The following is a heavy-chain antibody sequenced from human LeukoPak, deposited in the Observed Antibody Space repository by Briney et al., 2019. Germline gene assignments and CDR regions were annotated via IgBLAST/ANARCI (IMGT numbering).Heavy chain of an antibody. CDR1: GFTFSSYG. CDR3: ARSGSSAKIWKTIGWGFDY. V-gene: IGHV3-33*01. D-gene: IGHD3-10*01. Sequence: SGGSLRLSCAASGFTFSSYGMHWVRQAPGKGLEWVAVIWYDGSNKYYADSVKGRFTISRDNSKNTLYLQMNSLRAEDTAVYYCARSGSSAKIWKTIGWGFDYWGQGTLVTVSS. CDR2: IWYDGSNK. J-gene: IGHJ4*02.